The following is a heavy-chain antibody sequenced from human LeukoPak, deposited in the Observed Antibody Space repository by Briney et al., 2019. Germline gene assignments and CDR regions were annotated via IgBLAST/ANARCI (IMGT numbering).Heavy chain of an antibody. CDR2: ISSSGSTI. Sequence: GGSLRLSCAASGFTFSSYEMNWVRQAPGKGLEWVSYISSSGSTIYYAGSVKGRFTISRDNAKNSLYLQMNSLRAEDTAVYYCARRDYVWGSYRPSNSEIPRFDYWGQGTLVTVSS. CDR3: ARRDYVWGSYRPSNSEIPRFDY. V-gene: IGHV3-48*03. J-gene: IGHJ4*02. D-gene: IGHD3-16*02. CDR1: GFTFSSYE.